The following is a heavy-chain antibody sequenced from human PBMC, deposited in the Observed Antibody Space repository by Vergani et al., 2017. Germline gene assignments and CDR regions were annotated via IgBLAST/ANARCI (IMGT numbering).Heavy chain of an antibody. Sequence: EVQLVESGGGLVQPGGSLRLSCAASGFTFSSYWMSWVRQAPGKGLEWVSVIYGAGSTHYADSVKGRITISRDNSKNTVYLQMNSLRAEDTAVYYCARDHGGYDYYYYGMDVWGQGTTVTVSS. J-gene: IGHJ6*02. CDR1: GFTFSSYW. V-gene: IGHV3-66*01. CDR3: ARDHGGYDYYYYGMDV. D-gene: IGHD5-12*01. CDR2: IYGAGST.